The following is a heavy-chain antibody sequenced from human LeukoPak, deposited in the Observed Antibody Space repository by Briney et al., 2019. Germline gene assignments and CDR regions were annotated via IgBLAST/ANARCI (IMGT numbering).Heavy chain of an antibody. J-gene: IGHJ4*02. CDR1: GFTLSNYA. D-gene: IGHD3-10*01. CDR3: VKDTGLIRGVPDY. V-gene: IGHV3-23*01. CDR2: ISGSGTST. Sequence: GGSLRLSCAASGFTLSNYAMTWVRQAPGKGLEWVSVISGSGTSTYYADSVKGRFTISRDNSKSTLYLQMNSLRAEDTALYYCVKDTGLIRGVPDYWGQGTLVTVSS.